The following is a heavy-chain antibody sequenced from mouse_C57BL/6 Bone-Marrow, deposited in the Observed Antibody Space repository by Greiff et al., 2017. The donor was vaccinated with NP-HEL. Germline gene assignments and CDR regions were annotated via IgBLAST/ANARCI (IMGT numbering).Heavy chain of an antibody. J-gene: IGHJ1*03. CDR2: IYPRSGNT. V-gene: IGHV1-81*01. D-gene: IGHD1-1*01. CDR1: GYTFTSYG. Sequence: QVQLQQSGAELARPGASVKLSCKASGYTFTSYGISWVKQRTGQGLEWIGEIYPRSGNTYYNEKFKGKATLTADKSSSTAYMELRSLTSEDSAVYFCADYYGSSYGYVDVWGTGTTVTVSS. CDR3: ADYYGSSYGYVDV.